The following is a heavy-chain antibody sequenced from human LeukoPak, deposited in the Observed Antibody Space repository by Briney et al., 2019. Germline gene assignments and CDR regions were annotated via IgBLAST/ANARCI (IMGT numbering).Heavy chain of an antibody. Sequence: SETLSLTCAVYGGSFSGYYWSWIRQPPGKGLEWIWEINHSGSTNYNPSLKSRVTISVDTSKNQFSLKLSSVTAADTAVYYCARGNIVATIRGGDFDYWGQGTLVTVSS. CDR1: GGSFSGYY. J-gene: IGHJ4*02. CDR3: ARGNIVATIRGGDFDY. CDR2: INHSGST. D-gene: IGHD5-12*01. V-gene: IGHV4-34*01.